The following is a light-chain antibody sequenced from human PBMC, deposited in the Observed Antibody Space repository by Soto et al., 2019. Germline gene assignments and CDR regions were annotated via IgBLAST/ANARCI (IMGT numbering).Light chain of an antibody. J-gene: IGKJ4*01. CDR1: QSLLHSNGYNY. CDR3: MQALQTPRT. V-gene: IGKV2-28*01. CDR2: LGS. Sequence: DIVMTQSPLSLPVTPGEPASISCRSSQSLLHSNGYNYLDWYLQKPGQSPQLLIYLGSNRASGVPDRFSGSGSGTDSTLKISRVEAEDVGVYYCMQALQTPRTFGGGTKVEIK.